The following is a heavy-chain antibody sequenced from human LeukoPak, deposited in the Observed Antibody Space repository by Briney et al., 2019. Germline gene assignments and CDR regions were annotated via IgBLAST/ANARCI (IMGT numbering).Heavy chain of an antibody. V-gene: IGHV3-23*01. CDR3: ATSPTFDP. CDR2: ISGSGDNT. Sequence: GRSLRLSCAASGFTFSSYAMSWVRQAPGKGLEWVSAISGSGDNTYYADSAKGRFTISRDNSKNTLYLQMHNLRAEDTAVYYCATSPTFDPWGQGTLVTVSS. CDR1: GFTFSSYA. J-gene: IGHJ5*02.